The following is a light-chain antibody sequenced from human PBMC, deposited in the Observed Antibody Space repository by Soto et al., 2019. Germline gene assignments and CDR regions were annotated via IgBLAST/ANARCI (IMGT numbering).Light chain of an antibody. V-gene: IGLV1-40*01. Sequence: QYLLAQPPSESGAPEQMVTIACTWSNYNIAANSDIHWYRHLPRPAPQLLLYGSYNRPPGVPDRFSGSKSATSASLAIAGLQAEDEADYSCQSYDSSLRIYVFGSGTKVTVL. CDR2: GSY. CDR1: NYNIAANSD. J-gene: IGLJ1*01. CDR3: QSYDSSLRIYV.